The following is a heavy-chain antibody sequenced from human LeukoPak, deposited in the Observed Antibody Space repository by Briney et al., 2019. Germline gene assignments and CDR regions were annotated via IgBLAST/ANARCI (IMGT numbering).Heavy chain of an antibody. CDR3: AREEVEAGYSSGTFDY. CDR2: INPSGGST. J-gene: IGHJ4*02. D-gene: IGHD6-19*01. V-gene: IGHV1-46*01. Sequence: ASVKVSCKASGYTFTSYYMHWVRQAPGQGLEWMGIINPSGGSTSYAQKFQGRVTMTRDTSTSTVYMELSSLRSEDTAVYYCAREEVEAGYSSGTFDYWGQGTLLTVSS. CDR1: GYTFTSYY.